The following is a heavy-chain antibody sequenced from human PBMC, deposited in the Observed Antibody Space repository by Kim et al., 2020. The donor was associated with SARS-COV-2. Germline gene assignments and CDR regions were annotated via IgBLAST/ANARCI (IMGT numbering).Heavy chain of an antibody. Sequence: GESLRLSCAASGFTFSSNWMSWVRQAPGKGLEWVAKINEDGSQAYYVNSVEGRFTISRDNAKNLLFLQMNSLRVDDTAIYYCARDRAYSLDYWGQGTRVTVSS. CDR2: INEDGSQA. V-gene: IGHV3-7*01. J-gene: IGHJ4*02. D-gene: IGHD2-15*01. CDR1: GFTFSSNW. CDR3: ARDRAYSLDY.